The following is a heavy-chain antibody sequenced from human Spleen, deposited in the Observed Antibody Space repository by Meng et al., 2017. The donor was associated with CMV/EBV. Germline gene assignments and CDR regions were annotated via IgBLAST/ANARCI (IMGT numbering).Heavy chain of an antibody. J-gene: IGHJ1*01. D-gene: IGHD6-19*01. CDR2: ISWNSGSI. CDR3: ARDRGGSGWLGPGH. CDR1: GFTFDDYA. V-gene: IGHV3-9*01. Sequence: SLKISCVVSGFTFDDYAMHWVRQAPGKGLEWVSGISWNSGSIHYADSVKGRFTISRDSAKSSLYLQMNSLRVEDTALYYCARDRGGSGWLGPGHWGQGTLVTVSS.